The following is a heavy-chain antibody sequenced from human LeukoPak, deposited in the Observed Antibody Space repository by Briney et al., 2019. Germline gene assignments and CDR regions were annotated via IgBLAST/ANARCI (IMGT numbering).Heavy chain of an antibody. CDR2: ISGYGVST. CDR1: GLPIADFA. Sequence: PGGSLRLSCVASGLPIADFAMHWVRQAPGKGLEWVSLISGYGVSTFYADSVQGLFSISRDNSKNSLSLEMNSLRIEDPAMYYCARESGKFDYWGQGTLVAVSS. CDR3: ARESGKFDY. J-gene: IGHJ4*02. V-gene: IGHV3-43*02.